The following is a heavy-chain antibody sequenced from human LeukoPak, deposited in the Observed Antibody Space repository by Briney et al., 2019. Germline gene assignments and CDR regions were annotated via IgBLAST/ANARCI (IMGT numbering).Heavy chain of an antibody. CDR3: AKRRGALYYYYGMDV. Sequence: GGSLRLSCAASGFTFSSYGMHWVRQAPGKGLEWVSVIYSGGSTYYADSVKGRFTISRDNSKNTLYLQMNSLRAEDTAVYYCAKRRGALYYYYGMDVWGQGTTVTVSS. V-gene: IGHV3-NL1*01. J-gene: IGHJ6*02. CDR2: IYSGGST. CDR1: GFTFSSYG. D-gene: IGHD4-17*01.